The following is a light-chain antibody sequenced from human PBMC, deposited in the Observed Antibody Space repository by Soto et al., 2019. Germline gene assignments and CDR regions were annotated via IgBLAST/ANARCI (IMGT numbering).Light chain of an antibody. CDR1: SSDVGGYNY. CDR3: SSYTSSSTLL. V-gene: IGLV2-14*01. J-gene: IGLJ1*01. CDR2: EVS. Sequence: QSALTQPASVSGSPGQSITISCTGTSSDVGGYNYVSWFQQHPGKAPKLKIYEVSNRPSGVSNRFSGSKSGNTASLTISGLQAEDEADYYCSSYTSSSTLLFGTGTKLTVL.